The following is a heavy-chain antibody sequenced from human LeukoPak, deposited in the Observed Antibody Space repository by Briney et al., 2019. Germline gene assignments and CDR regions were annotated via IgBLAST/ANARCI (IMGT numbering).Heavy chain of an antibody. J-gene: IGHJ4*02. CDR3: ARDYSGRSQALDY. Sequence: ASVKVSCKASGYTFSNYYIHWVRQAPGQGLEWMGMINPRGGSTSYAQNFQGRVTMTRDTYASTVYMELSSLRSEGTALYYCARDYSGRSQALDYWGQGTLVTVSS. CDR1: GYTFSNYY. D-gene: IGHD6-19*01. V-gene: IGHV1-46*01. CDR2: INPRGGST.